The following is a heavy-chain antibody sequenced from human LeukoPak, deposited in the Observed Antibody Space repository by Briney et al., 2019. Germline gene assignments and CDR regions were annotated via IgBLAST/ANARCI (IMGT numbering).Heavy chain of an antibody. Sequence: VWDLRLSCAGIEFTFIHDGMRGLREAPGNGLDWMAVIWYDGSYKYYAVSGTGRFTISRDNSKNTLALQMNSLSAHDPAVLYCAKVVQNTASTATGLDYWRQGPLVTVSS. J-gene: IGHJ4*02. D-gene: IGHD4/OR15-4a*01. CDR2: IWYDGSYK. CDR1: EFTFIHDG. CDR3: AKVVQNTASTATGLDY. V-gene: IGHV3-33*06.